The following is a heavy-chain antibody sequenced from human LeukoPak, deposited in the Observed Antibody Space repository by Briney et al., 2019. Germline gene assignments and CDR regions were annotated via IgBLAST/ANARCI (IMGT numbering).Heavy chain of an antibody. Sequence: GGSLRLSCAASGFTFSSYGMHWVRQAPGKGLEWVAVIWYDGSNKYYADSVKGRFTISRDNSKNTLYLQMNSLKAEDTAVYYCAREDSSVYYYYGMDVWGQGTTVTVSS. J-gene: IGHJ6*02. CDR2: IWYDGSNK. V-gene: IGHV3-33*01. CDR3: AREDSSVYYYYGMDV. CDR1: GFTFSSYG. D-gene: IGHD6-19*01.